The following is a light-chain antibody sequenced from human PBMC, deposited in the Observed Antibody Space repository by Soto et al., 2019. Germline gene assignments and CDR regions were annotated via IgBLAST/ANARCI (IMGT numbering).Light chain of an antibody. V-gene: IGKV1-39*01. CDR1: QSISNY. CDR3: QQSYSSPFT. CDR2: AAS. J-gene: IGKJ4*01. Sequence: DIQMIQSPSSLSASIGDRVTITCRARQSISNYLNWYQQKPGKAPKLLIYAASSLQSGVPSRFSGSGSGTDFTLTISGLRPEDFATYYCQQSYSSPFTFGGGTRVEI.